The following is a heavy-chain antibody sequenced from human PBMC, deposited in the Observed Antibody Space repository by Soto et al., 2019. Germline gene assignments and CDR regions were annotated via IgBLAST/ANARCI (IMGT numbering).Heavy chain of an antibody. CDR1: GYTFTSYD. Sequence: ASVKVSCKASGYTFTSYDINWVLQATGQGLEWMGWMSPQSGNTGYAQNFQGRVIMTRDTSINTAYLELSSLRSEDTAVYYCARGVDAGLDYWGQGALVTVSS. D-gene: IGHD6-13*01. CDR2: MSPQSGNT. J-gene: IGHJ4*02. V-gene: IGHV1-8*01. CDR3: ARGVDAGLDY.